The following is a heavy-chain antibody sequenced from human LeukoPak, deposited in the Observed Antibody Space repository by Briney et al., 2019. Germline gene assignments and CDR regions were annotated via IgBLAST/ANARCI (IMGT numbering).Heavy chain of an antibody. CDR2: IYDTGST. V-gene: IGHV4-39*01. D-gene: IGHD3-3*01. CDR1: GDSIRSNNYY. CDR3: QSRFLEWLLDY. J-gene: IGHJ4*02. Sequence: PSENLSLTCTVSGDSIRSNNYYWGWIRQPPGKGLEWIGSIYDTGSTFYNPSLKSRVIISVDTSKNQFSLKLSSVTAADTAVYYCQSRFLEWLLDYWGQGTLVTVSS.